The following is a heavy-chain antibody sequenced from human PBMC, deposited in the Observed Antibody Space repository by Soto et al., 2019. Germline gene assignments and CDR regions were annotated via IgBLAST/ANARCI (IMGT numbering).Heavy chain of an antibody. Sequence: EVQLVESGGGLVKPGGSLRLSCAASGFTFSSYSMNWVRQAPGKGLEWVSSISSGSDYIFYADSVKGRFTISRDNAKNSRFLQMNSLTAEDTAVYYCARSTVGAAFNGWGQGPVVNVSS. CDR2: ISSGSDYI. D-gene: IGHD4-17*01. CDR3: ARSTVGAAFNG. CDR1: GFTFSSYS. J-gene: IGHJ3*01. V-gene: IGHV3-21*01.